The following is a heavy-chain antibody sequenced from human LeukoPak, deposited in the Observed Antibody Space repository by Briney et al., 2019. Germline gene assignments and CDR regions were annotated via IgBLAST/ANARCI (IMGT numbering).Heavy chain of an antibody. V-gene: IGHV1-18*01. D-gene: IGHD2-8*01. CDR3: ARVGGQCATGICYTSDS. CDR1: GYTFTSYG. Sequence: GASVKVSCKASGYTFTSYGIRWVRQAPGQGLEWMGWISAFKGNTNYAQMLQGRLTMTTNTYSSTSYMELRSLRSDDTAVYYCARVGGQCATGICYTSDSWGQGTLVTVSS. CDR2: ISAFKGNT. J-gene: IGHJ4*02.